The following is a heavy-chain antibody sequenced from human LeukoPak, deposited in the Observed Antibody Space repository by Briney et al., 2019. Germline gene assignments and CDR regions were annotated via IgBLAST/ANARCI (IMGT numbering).Heavy chain of an antibody. V-gene: IGHV3-7*01. J-gene: IGHJ3*02. D-gene: IGHD1-26*01. Sequence: GGSLRLSCAASGFTFSNFWMSWVRQAPGKGLEWVANIKEDGSEKNYADSVKGRFTISRDSATNSLYLQMNSLRAEDTAVYYCARKAQTGSHSGPFDIWGQGTLVTVSS. CDR2: IKEDGSEK. CDR1: GFTFSNFW. CDR3: ARKAQTGSHSGPFDI.